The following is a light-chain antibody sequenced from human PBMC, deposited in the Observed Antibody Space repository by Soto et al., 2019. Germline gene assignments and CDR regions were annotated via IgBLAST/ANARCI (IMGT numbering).Light chain of an antibody. CDR2: DAS. Sequence: DIQMTQSPSTLSASIGDIVTITCRASESIRTWLAWYQHKPGKAPKFLIYDASSLESGVPSRFSGSGSGTEFTLTISNLQPDDFATYFCQQYNNYPRTFGQGTRLEIK. V-gene: IGKV1-5*01. CDR1: ESIRTW. J-gene: IGKJ5*01. CDR3: QQYNNYPRT.